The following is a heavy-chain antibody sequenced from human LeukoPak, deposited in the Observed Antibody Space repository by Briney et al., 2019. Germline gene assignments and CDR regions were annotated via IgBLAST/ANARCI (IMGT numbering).Heavy chain of an antibody. Sequence: ASVKVSCKASGGTFSSYAISWVRQAPGQGLEWMGGIIPIFGTANYAQKFQGRVTITADESTSTAYMELSSLRSEDTAVYYCASHDYKDYYYYGMDVWGQGTTVTVFS. D-gene: IGHD4-11*01. J-gene: IGHJ6*02. CDR2: IIPIFGTA. V-gene: IGHV1-69*13. CDR3: ASHDYKDYYYYGMDV. CDR1: GGTFSSYA.